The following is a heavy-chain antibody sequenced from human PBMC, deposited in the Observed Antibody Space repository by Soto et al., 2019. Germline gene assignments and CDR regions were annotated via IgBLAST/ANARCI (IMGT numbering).Heavy chain of an antibody. J-gene: IGHJ3*02. Sequence: GGSLRLSCAASGFTFSSYGMHLVRQAPGKGLEWVALVWFDGSDKYTADSVKGRFTISRDNSKNTLYLQMNSLRAEDTAVYYCARLYCSASSCYSVGGFDIWGQGTMVTVSS. V-gene: IGHV3-33*01. CDR2: VWFDGSDK. CDR1: GFTFSSYG. D-gene: IGHD2-15*01. CDR3: ARLYCSASSCYSVGGFDI.